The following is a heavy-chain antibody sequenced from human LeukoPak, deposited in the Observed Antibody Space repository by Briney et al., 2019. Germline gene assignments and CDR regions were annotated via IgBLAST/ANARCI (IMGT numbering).Heavy chain of an antibody. V-gene: IGHV1-46*01. J-gene: IGHJ4*02. CDR2: INPSGGST. CDR1: GGTFSSYA. CDR3: ARTEMATILDFDY. D-gene: IGHD5-24*01. Sequence: ASVKVSCKASGGTFSSYAISWVRQAPGQGLEWMGIINPSGGSTSYAQKFQGRVTMTRDTSTSTVYMELSSLRSEDTAVFYCARTEMATILDFDYWGQGTLVTVSS.